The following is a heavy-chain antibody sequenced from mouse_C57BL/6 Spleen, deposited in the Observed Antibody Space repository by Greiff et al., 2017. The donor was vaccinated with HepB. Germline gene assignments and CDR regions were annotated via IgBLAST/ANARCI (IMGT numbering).Heavy chain of an antibody. CDR1: GYTFTSYW. D-gene: IGHD1-1*01. CDR3: SRHGYYYGSSYGLAY. V-gene: IGHV1-64*01. Sequence: QVQLQQPGAELVKPGASVKLSCKASGYTFTSYWMHWVKQRPGQGLEWIGMIHPNSGSTNYNEKFKSKATLTVDKSSSTAYMQLSSLTSEDSAVYYCSRHGYYYGSSYGLAYWGQGTLVTVSA. J-gene: IGHJ3*01. CDR2: IHPNSGST.